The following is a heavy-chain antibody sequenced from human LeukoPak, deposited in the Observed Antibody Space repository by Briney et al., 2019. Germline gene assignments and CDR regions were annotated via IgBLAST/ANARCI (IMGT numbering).Heavy chain of an antibody. D-gene: IGHD2-15*01. CDR2: IYTSGST. CDR1: GGSISSYY. V-gene: IGHV4-4*07. CDR3: ASHLGYCSGGSCYFPPLFDY. Sequence: TSETLSLTCTVSGGSISSYYWSWIRQPAGKGLEWIGRIYTSGSTNYNPSLKSRVTMSVDTSKNQFSLKLSSVTAADTAVYYCASHLGYCSGGSCYFPPLFDYWGQGTLVTVSS. J-gene: IGHJ4*02.